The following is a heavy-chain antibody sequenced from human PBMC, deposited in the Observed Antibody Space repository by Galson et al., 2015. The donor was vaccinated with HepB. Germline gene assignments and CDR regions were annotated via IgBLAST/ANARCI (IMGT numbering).Heavy chain of an antibody. CDR3: SVVVPAATWIDY. V-gene: IGHV5-10-1*01. J-gene: IGHJ4*02. CDR1: GSSFTSYW. CDR2: IDPSDSYT. D-gene: IGHD2-2*01. Sequence: QSGAEVKKPGESLRISCKGSGSSFTSYWISWVRQMSGKGLEWMGRIDPSDSYTNYSPSFQGHVTISADKSISTAYLQWSSLKASDTAMYYCSVVVPAATWIDYWGQGTLVTVSS.